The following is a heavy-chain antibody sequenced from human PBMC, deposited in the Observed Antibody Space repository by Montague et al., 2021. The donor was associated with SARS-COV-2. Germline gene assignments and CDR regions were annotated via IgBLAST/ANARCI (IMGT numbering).Heavy chain of an antibody. Sequence: SLRLSCAASGFTFNSYGMHWVRQAPGKGLEWVAVIWYDGSNKYYADSVKGRFTISRDNSKNTLYLQMNSLRAEDTAVYYCARDPSCCSQFGGFGYWGQGTLVTVSP. CDR3: ARDPSCCSQFGGFGY. D-gene: IGHD3-10*01. CDR2: IWYDGSNK. J-gene: IGHJ4*02. CDR1: GFTFNSYG. V-gene: IGHV3-33*01.